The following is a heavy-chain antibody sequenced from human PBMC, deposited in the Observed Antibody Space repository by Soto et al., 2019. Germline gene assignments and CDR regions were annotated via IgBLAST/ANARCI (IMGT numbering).Heavy chain of an antibody. CDR1: GFSFSAHG. V-gene: IGHV3-33*01. CDR3: ARDDLFVDNGLDH. CDR2: INDGSEE. D-gene: IGHD1-1*01. J-gene: IGHJ4*02. Sequence: QVQLVESGGGVVRPGTSLRLSCAATGFSFSAHGMHWFRQAPGKGLEWLAVINDGSEEGYADSVRGRFNISRDNARNILYLQMDHLRSADQALYYWARDDLFVDNGLDHWGQGTLVTVSS.